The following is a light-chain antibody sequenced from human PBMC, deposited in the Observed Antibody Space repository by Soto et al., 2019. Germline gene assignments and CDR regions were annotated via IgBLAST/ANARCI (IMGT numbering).Light chain of an antibody. J-gene: IGLJ1*01. CDR1: SSDIGGYDY. CDR2: EVR. V-gene: IGLV2-14*01. Sequence: LTQPASVSGSPGQSITISCTGTSSDIGGYDYVSWYQQRPCKAPKLMIYEVRYRPSGVSNRFSGSKSGNTASLTISGLQAEDEAVYYCCSYTRTSNHYFFGSGTKVTVL. CDR3: CSYTRTSNHYF.